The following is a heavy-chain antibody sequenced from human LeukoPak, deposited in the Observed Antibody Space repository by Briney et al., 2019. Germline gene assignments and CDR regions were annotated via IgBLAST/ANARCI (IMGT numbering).Heavy chain of an antibody. J-gene: IGHJ4*02. CDR3: ARGLQTTGESDY. V-gene: IGHV1-8*01. CDR2: MNPNSGNT. Sequence: ASVKVSCKASGYTFTSYDINWVRQATGQGLEWMGWMNPNSGNTGYAQKFQGRVTMTRNTSISTAYMELSSLRSEDTAEYYCARGLQTTGESDYWGQGTLVTVSS. CDR1: GYTFTSYD. D-gene: IGHD4-11*01.